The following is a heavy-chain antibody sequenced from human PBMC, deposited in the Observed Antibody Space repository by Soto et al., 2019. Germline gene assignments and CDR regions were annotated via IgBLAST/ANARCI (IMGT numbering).Heavy chain of an antibody. CDR1: GGTFSSYA. CDR3: ASLVVPAAMGGYYYYGMDV. J-gene: IGHJ6*02. D-gene: IGHD2-2*01. CDR2: IIPIFGTA. V-gene: IGHV1-69*13. Sequence: ASVKVSCKASGGTFSSYAISWVRQAPGQGLEWMGGIIPIFGTANYAQKFQGRVTITADESTSTAYMELSSLRSEDTAVYYCASLVVPAAMGGYYYYGMDVWSQGTTVTVSS.